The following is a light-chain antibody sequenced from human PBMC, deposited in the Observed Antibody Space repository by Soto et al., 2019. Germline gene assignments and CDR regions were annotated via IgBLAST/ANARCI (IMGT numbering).Light chain of an antibody. Sequence: QSVLTQPPSASGTPGQRATISCSGSSSNIGSNFVYWYQQVPGTAPKLLIYRDSQRPSGVPDRFSGSKSGTSASLAISGLRSEDEADYYCAAWDDSLREVFGSGTKVTVL. CDR2: RDS. V-gene: IGLV1-47*01. J-gene: IGLJ1*01. CDR1: SSNIGSNF. CDR3: AAWDDSLREV.